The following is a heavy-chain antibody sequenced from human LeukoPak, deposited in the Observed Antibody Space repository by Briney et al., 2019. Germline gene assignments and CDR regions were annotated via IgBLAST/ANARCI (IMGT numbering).Heavy chain of an antibody. J-gene: IGHJ4*02. V-gene: IGHV3-7*03. D-gene: IGHD5-18*01. CDR1: GFTFSAYW. Sequence: GESLRLSCAASGFTFSAYWMTWVRQAPGKGLAWVANIIEGGDVKYYVDSVKGRSTISRDNTKNSLYLQMNNLRPEDTALYYCAKASGYSFGHFDYWGQGTLVTVSS. CDR2: IIEGGDVK. CDR3: AKASGYSFGHFDY.